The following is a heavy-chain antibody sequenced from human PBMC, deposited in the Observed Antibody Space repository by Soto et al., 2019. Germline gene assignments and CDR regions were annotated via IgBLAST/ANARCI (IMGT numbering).Heavy chain of an antibody. V-gene: IGHV3-30*03. Sequence: WGSLRLSCAASGVSFNSYDIHFFRHSPFKWPEWVAIISYDGSNTYYSDSVRGRFTISRDNSKDTLYLQMHSLRSEDTAIYYCARISRYCSGGDCHAWGQGTQVTVSS. J-gene: IGHJ5*02. D-gene: IGHD2-15*01. CDR3: ARISRYCSGGDCHA. CDR2: ISYDGSNT. CDR1: GVSFNSYD.